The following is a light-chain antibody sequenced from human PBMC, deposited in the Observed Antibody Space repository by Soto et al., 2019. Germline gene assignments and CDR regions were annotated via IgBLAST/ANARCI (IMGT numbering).Light chain of an antibody. CDR1: SSDVADYKY. V-gene: IGLV2-14*01. Sequence: QYALTQPASVSGSPGQSITISCTGTSSDVADYKYVSWYQHHPGKAPKALIAEVTKRPSGVSDRFSDSKSGNTASLTISGLQAADEADYYCSSYTPNTTLVFGTGTKVTVL. CDR2: EVT. J-gene: IGLJ1*01. CDR3: SSYTPNTTLV.